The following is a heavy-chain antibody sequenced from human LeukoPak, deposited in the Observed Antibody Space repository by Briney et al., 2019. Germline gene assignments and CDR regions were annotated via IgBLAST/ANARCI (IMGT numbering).Heavy chain of an antibody. V-gene: IGHV3-30*18. CDR1: GFTFSSYG. Sequence: QPGGSLRLSCAASGFTFSSYGMHWVRQAPGKGLEWVAVISYDGSNKYYADSVKGRFTISRDNSKNTVYLQMNSLRGEDTAIYYCAKPVRNSSSWYDYWGQGTLVTVSS. J-gene: IGHJ4*02. CDR3: AKPVRNSSSWYDY. D-gene: IGHD6-13*01. CDR2: ISYDGSNK.